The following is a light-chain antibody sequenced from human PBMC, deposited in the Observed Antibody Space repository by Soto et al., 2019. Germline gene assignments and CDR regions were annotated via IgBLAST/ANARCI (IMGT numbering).Light chain of an antibody. J-gene: IGKJ1*01. CDR2: GAS. CDR3: QQYDPWGT. Sequence: EIVMTQSPATLSVSPGERATLSCRASQSISSNLPWYQQKPGQAPRLLIYGASTRATGIPARFSGSRSGTEFTLTISSLQSEDFAVYYCQQYDPWGTFAKGPRW. V-gene: IGKV3-15*01. CDR1: QSISSN.